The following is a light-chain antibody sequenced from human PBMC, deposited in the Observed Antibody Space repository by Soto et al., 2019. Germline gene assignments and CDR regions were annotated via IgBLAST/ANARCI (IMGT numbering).Light chain of an antibody. CDR3: QQYNNWPSIT. V-gene: IGKV3-15*01. Sequence: IVLTQSPATLSVSPGERATISCRASQSLSNKLAWYQKKPGQAPRLLVYGASTRATGIPARFSGSGSGTEFTLTISSLQSEDFAVYYCQQYNNWPSITFGQGTRLEIK. J-gene: IGKJ5*01. CDR2: GAS. CDR1: QSLSNK.